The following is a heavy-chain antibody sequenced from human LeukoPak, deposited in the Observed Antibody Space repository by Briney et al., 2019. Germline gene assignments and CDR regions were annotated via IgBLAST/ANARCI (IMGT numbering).Heavy chain of an antibody. V-gene: IGHV3-23*01. D-gene: IGHD2-21*02. CDR3: ARGRGGDSVPSRFDY. Sequence: GGSLRLSCSASGFAFSGFAMGWVRQAPGKGLEWVSSISGSGGNTYYADSVEGRFTVSRDNSKNTLYLQMNNLRAEDTALYYCARGRGGDSVPSRFDYWGQGTLVTVSS. CDR1: GFAFSGFA. J-gene: IGHJ4*02. CDR2: ISGSGGNT.